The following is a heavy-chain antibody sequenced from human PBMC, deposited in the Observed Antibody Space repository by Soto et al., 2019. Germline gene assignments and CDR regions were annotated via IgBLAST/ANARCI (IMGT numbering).Heavy chain of an antibody. Sequence: PGGSLRLSCAASGFTFSSYSMNWVRQAPGKGLEWVSSISSSSSCIYYADSVKGRFTISRDNAKNSLYLKRNSLRAEDTAVYYCASDIVGATPPDYWGQGTLVTVSS. CDR3: ASDIVGATPPDY. CDR2: ISSSSSCI. D-gene: IGHD1-26*01. CDR1: GFTFSSYS. V-gene: IGHV3-21*01. J-gene: IGHJ4*02.